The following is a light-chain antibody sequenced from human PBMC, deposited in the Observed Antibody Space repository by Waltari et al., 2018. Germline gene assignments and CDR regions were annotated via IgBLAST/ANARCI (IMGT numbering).Light chain of an antibody. CDR2: GAS. CDR1: QNIDNN. Sequence: GMTQAPAALSVAPGERVNLACKASQNIDNNLAWDQQKPGQSPRLPIHGASARATGVPARFSGSGSGTEFTLTISSLQSEDCAVFYCQQYNRWPPLTFGGGTKVEIK. CDR3: QQYNRWPPLT. J-gene: IGKJ4*01. V-gene: IGKV3-15*01.